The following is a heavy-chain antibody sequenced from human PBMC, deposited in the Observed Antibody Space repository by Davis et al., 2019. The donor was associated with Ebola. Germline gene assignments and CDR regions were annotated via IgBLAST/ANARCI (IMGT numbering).Heavy chain of an antibody. D-gene: IGHD4/OR15-4a*01. Sequence: PGGSLRLSCTASGLAFNTFWMHWVRQAPGKGLEWVALIWYDGNAEYYADSVKGRFTISRDNSKNTLYLQMTSLRVDDTAVYYCVTERVRLALDYWGQGTLVTVSS. CDR1: GLAFNTFW. CDR3: VTERVRLALDY. CDR2: IWYDGNAE. J-gene: IGHJ4*02. V-gene: IGHV3-33*03.